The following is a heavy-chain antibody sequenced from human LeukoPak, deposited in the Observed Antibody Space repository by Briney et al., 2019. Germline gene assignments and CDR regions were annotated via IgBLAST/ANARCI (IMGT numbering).Heavy chain of an antibody. CDR2: ISGSGGST. J-gene: IGHJ4*02. CDR1: GFIFSRYA. Sequence: GGSLRLSCAASGFIFSRYAMSWVRQAPGKGLEWVSAISGSGGSTYYADTVKGRFTISRDNSKNTLYLQMNSLRAEDTAVYYCAKDKRAAALYYFDYWGQGTLVTVYS. V-gene: IGHV3-23*01. CDR3: AKDKRAAALYYFDY. D-gene: IGHD6-13*01.